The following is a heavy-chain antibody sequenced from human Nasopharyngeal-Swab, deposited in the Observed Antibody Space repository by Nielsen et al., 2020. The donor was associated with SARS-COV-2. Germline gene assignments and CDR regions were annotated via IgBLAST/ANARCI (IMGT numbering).Heavy chain of an antibody. Sequence: GGSLRLSCAASAFTFSDYYMNWVRQAPGKGLEWVSAISRTSSTYYADSVKGRFTVSRDNSKNTLYLQMSSLRAEDTAIYYCATPGTRCSGDSCDMWVFDYWGQGTQVTVSS. V-gene: IGHV3-69-1*02. D-gene: IGHD2-15*01. CDR2: ISRTSST. J-gene: IGHJ4*02. CDR3: ATPGTRCSGDSCDMWVFDY. CDR1: AFTFSDYY.